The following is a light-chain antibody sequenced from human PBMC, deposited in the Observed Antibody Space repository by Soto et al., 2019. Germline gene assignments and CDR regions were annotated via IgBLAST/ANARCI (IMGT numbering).Light chain of an antibody. CDR1: QSVSSSD. CDR2: GAS. Sequence: VLTQSPGTLSLPPGERSTLFCLAGQSVSSSDLAWYQQKPDQAPRLLIYGASSRATGITDRFSGSGSGTDFTLTISRLEPEDFAVYYCQQYGSSPGTFGQGTQVDIK. CDR3: QQYGSSPGT. V-gene: IGKV3-20*01. J-gene: IGKJ1*01.